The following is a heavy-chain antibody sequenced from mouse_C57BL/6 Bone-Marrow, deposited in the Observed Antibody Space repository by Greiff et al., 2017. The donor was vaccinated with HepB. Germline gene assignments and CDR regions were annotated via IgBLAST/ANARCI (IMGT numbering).Heavy chain of an antibody. V-gene: IGHV1-54*01. D-gene: IGHD1-1*01. CDR1: GYAFTNYL. J-gene: IGHJ2*01. CDR2: INPGSGGT. CDR3: ARSATVVATPFDY. Sequence: VQVVESGAELVRPGTSVKVSCKASGYAFTNYLIEWVKQRPGQGLEWIGVINPGSGGTNYNEKFKGKATLTADKSSSTAYMQLSSLTSEDSAVYFCARSATVVATPFDYWGQGTTLTVSS.